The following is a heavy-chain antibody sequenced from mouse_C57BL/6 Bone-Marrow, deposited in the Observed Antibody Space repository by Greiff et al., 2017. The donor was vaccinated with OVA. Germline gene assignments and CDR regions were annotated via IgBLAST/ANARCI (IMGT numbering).Heavy chain of an antibody. D-gene: IGHD2-1*01. Sequence: QVTLKVSGPGILQPSQTLSLSCSFSGFSLSTFGMGVVWIRQPTGKGLEGLAHTWWDDDKYYNPVLKSRLTISKDTSKNQVFLKIANVDTADTATDYCARFGNYVGYFDYWGQGTTLTVSS. CDR1: GFSLSTFGMG. J-gene: IGHJ2*01. V-gene: IGHV8-8*01. CDR3: ARFGNYVGYFDY. CDR2: TWWDDDK.